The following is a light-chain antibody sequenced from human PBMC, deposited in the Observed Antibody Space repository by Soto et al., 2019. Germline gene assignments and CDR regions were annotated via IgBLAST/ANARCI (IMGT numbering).Light chain of an antibody. CDR2: GNN. CDR1: SSNIGAGYD. V-gene: IGLV1-40*01. CDR3: QSYDSSLRGSV. J-gene: IGLJ2*01. Sequence: QSVLTQPPSVSGAPGQRVTISCTGSSSNIGAGYDVHWYQQLPGTAPKLLIFGNNNRPSGVPDRFSGSESGTSASLAIAGLQAEDEAEYYCQSYDSSLRGSVFGGGTKVTVL.